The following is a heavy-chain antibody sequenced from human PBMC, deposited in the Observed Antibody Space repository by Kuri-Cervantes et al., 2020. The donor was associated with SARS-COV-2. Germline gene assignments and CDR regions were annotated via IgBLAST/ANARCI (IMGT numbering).Heavy chain of an antibody. J-gene: IGHJ6*03. CDR3: ARGLEGYCSSTSCLRRGGNYYYYMDV. V-gene: IGHV4-61*01. D-gene: IGHD2-2*01. CDR2: NYHSGNT. CDR1: GDSVSSGNYY. Sequence: GSLRLSCTVSGDSVSSGNYYWSWIRQPPGKGLEWIGYNYHSGNTNYNPSLKSRVSISVDMSRNQFSPKLRSVTAADTAVYYCARGLEGYCSSTSCLRRGGNYYYYMDVWGKGTTVTVSS.